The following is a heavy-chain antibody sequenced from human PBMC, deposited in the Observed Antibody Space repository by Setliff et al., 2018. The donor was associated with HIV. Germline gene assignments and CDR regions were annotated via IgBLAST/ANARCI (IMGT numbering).Heavy chain of an antibody. CDR2: INPSSGGT. CDR1: GYTFSDHY. V-gene: IGHV1-2*02. J-gene: IGHJ4*02. Sequence: PAASVKVSCKASGYTFSDHYIHWVRQAPGQGLEWMGWINPSSGGTKFAQKFQGRVTMTRDTSINTAYMEMSRLRSDDTAVYYCARVPSRDCSSTTCPYFFDQWGQGTRVTVSS. CDR3: ARVPSRDCSSTTCPYFFDQ. D-gene: IGHD2-2*01.